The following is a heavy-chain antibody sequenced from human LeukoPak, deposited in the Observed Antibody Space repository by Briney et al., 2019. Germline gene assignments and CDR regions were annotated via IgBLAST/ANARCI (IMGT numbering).Heavy chain of an antibody. D-gene: IGHD6-19*01. CDR1: GFTFSSYS. CDR3: AKDLLWLVWSGFDY. Sequence: GGSLRLSCAASGFTFSSYSMNWVRQAPGKGLEWVSSISSSSYIYYADSVKGRFTISRDNAKNSLYLQMNSLRAEDTAVYYCAKDLLWLVWSGFDYWGQGTLVTVSS. V-gene: IGHV3-21*01. J-gene: IGHJ4*02. CDR2: ISSSSYI.